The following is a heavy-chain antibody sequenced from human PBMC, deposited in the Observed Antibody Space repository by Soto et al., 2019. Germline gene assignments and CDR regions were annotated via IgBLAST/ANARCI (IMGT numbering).Heavy chain of an antibody. CDR2: IIPIFGTA. CDR3: ARASGYDSGWYHDY. D-gene: IGHD6-19*01. Sequence: SVKVSCKASGGTFSSYAISWVRQAPGQGLDCIGGIIPIFGTANYAQKFQGRVTMTADKSTSTAYMELSSLRSEDTAVYYCARASGYDSGWYHDYWGQGTRVTVSS. V-gene: IGHV1-69*06. J-gene: IGHJ4*02. CDR1: GGTFSSYA.